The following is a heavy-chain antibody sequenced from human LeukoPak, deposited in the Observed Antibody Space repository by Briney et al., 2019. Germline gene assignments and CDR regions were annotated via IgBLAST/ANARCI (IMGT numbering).Heavy chain of an antibody. CDR2: ISWNSGSI. D-gene: IGHD5-24*01. V-gene: IGHV3-9*01. Sequence: GRSLRLSCAASGFTFDDYAMHWVRQAPGKGLEWVSGISWNSGSIGYADSVKGRFTISRDNAKNSLYLQMNSLRAEDTALYYCAKGGDGYNAPVYWGQGTLVTVSS. J-gene: IGHJ4*02. CDR3: AKGGDGYNAPVY. CDR1: GFTFDDYA.